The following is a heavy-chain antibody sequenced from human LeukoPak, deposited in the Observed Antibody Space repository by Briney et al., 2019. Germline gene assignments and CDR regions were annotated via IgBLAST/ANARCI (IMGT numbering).Heavy chain of an antibody. V-gene: IGHV1-18*01. D-gene: IGHD1-26*01. CDR3: ARLYRGTPPPYLDY. CDR2: SNVYNVNT. J-gene: IGHJ4*02. CDR1: GYTFHIYD. Sequence: GASVKVSCKASGYTFHIYDISWVRQAPGQGLEWIGCSNVYNVNTKYAQKFQGRATMTTDTSPNTAYMALRSLTSDDTAVYYCARLYRGTPPPYLDYWGQGTLVTVSS.